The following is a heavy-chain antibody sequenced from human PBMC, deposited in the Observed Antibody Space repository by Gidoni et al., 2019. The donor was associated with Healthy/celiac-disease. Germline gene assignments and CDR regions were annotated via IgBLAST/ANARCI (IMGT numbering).Heavy chain of an antibody. J-gene: IGHJ6*02. CDR3: ARTAMGIYYYYGMDV. Sequence: QVQLVQSGAEVKKPGASVKVSCKASGYTFTGYYMHWVRQAPGQGLEWMGWINPNSGGTNYAQKFQGWVTMTRDTSISTAYMELSRLRSDDTAVYYCARTAMGIYYYYGMDVWGQGTTVTVSS. CDR1: GYTFTGYY. D-gene: IGHD5-18*01. CDR2: INPNSGGT. V-gene: IGHV1-2*04.